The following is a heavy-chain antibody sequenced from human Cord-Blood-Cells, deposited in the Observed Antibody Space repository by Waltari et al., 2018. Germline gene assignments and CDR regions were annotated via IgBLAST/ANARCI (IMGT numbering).Heavy chain of an antibody. Sequence: QVQLVQSGAEVKKPGSSVKVSCKASGGTFSSYAISWVRQAPGQGLEWMGGIIPIFGTANYAQKFQGRVTITADKSTSTAYMELSSLRSEDTAVYYCARDLTGLSSGWYYYGMDVWGQGTTVTVSS. J-gene: IGHJ6*02. V-gene: IGHV1-69*06. CDR3: ARDLTGLSSGWYYYGMDV. CDR1: GGTFSSYA. D-gene: IGHD6-19*01. CDR2: IIPIFGTA.